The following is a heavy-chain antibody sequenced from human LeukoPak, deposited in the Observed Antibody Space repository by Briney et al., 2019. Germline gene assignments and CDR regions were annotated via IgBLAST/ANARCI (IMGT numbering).Heavy chain of an antibody. CDR3: AKDLSSGYYDGFDI. CDR1: GFTSSSYV. Sequence: QPGGSLRLACAASGFTSSSYVMSWVRQAPGKGLEWVSASSGSGSITYYADSVKGRVTISRDNSNNTLYLQMNSLRAEDTAVYYCAKDLSSGYYDGFDIWGQGAMVTVSS. D-gene: IGHD3-22*01. CDR2: SSGSGSIT. J-gene: IGHJ3*02. V-gene: IGHV3-23*01.